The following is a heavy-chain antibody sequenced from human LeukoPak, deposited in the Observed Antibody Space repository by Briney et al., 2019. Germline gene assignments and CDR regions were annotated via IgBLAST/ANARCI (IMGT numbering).Heavy chain of an antibody. CDR1: GFTFSSYG. J-gene: IGHJ6*02. D-gene: IGHD3-10*01. Sequence: GGSLRLSCAASGFTFSSYGMHWVRQAPGKGLEWVAVISYAGSNKYYADSVKGRFTISRDNSKNTLYLQMNSLRAEDTAVYYCAKSGSGSYHYGMDVWGQGTTVTVSS. V-gene: IGHV3-30*18. CDR2: ISYAGSNK. CDR3: AKSGSGSYHYGMDV.